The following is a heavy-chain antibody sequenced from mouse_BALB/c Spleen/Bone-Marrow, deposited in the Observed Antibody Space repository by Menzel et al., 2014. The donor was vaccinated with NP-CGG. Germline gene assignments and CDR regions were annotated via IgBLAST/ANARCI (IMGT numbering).Heavy chain of an antibody. CDR1: GYTFTSYW. V-gene: IGHV1-69*02. J-gene: IGHJ1*01. CDR3: ARSHGYYPYWYFDV. Sequence: VQLQQSGAELVKPGAPVKLSCKASGYTFTSYWMNWVKQRPGRGLEWIGRIDPSDSETHYNQKFKDKATLTVDKSSSTADNKPSSLTSEDSAVYYCARSHGYYPYWYFDVGGAGTTVTVSS. CDR2: IDPSDSET. D-gene: IGHD2-3*01.